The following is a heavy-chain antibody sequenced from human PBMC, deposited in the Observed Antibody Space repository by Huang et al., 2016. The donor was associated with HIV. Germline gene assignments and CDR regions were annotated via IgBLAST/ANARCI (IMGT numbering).Heavy chain of an antibody. D-gene: IGHD2-15*01. CDR2: IYTSGST. CDR3: ATWPPGSQMRAFDI. CDR1: GASISSGSYY. V-gene: IGHV4-61*09. Sequence: QVQLQESGPGLVKPSQTLSLTCTVSGASISSGSYYWTWIRQPAGKGLEWIGHIYTSGSTNDNPSIKSRVTISIDTSKNHFSLRLNSVTAADTAVYYCATWPPGSQMRAFDIWGPGTMITVSS. J-gene: IGHJ3*02.